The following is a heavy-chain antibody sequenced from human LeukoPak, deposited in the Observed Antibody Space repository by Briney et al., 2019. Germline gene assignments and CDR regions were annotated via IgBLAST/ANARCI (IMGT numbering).Heavy chain of an antibody. J-gene: IGHJ4*02. V-gene: IGHV4-59*08. Sequence: PSATLSLTCSVSGGSISSYYWSWIRQPPGKGLEWIGYIYSSGSTNYNPSLESRVTISEDTSKNQISLKLSSVTAADTAIYYCARRSWYVDYWGQGTLVTVSS. CDR3: ARRSWYVDY. CDR2: IYSSGST. CDR1: GGSISSYY. D-gene: IGHD6-13*01.